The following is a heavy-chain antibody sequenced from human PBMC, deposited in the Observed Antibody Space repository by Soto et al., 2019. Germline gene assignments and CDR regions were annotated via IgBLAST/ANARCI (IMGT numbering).Heavy chain of an antibody. V-gene: IGHV3-48*03. D-gene: IGHD3-10*01. CDR2: ISSSGSTA. CDR1: GFTFSRFE. Sequence: PGGSLRLSCAASGFTFSRFELHWVRQAPGKGLEWISYISSSGSTAYYASSVEGRFTISRDNANNSAYLQMDSLRAEDTALYYCTRAAWFPYLSSYWGQGALVTVSS. J-gene: IGHJ4*02. CDR3: TRAAWFPYLSSY.